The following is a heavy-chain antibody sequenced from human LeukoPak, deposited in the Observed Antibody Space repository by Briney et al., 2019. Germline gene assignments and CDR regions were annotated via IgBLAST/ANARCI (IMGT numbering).Heavy chain of an antibody. CDR1: SGSFSGYY. J-gene: IGHJ4*02. D-gene: IGHD2-2*01. V-gene: IGHV4-34*01. CDR2: INHSGST. Sequence: SETLSLTCAVYSGSFSGYYWSWIRQPPGKGLEWIGEINHSGSTNYNPSLKSRVTISVDTSKNQFSLKLSSVTAADTAVYYCAREGSTSCYYFDYWGQGTLVTVSS. CDR3: AREGSTSCYYFDY.